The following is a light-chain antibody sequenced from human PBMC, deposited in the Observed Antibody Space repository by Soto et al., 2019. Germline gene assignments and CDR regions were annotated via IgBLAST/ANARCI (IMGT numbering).Light chain of an antibody. V-gene: IGKV1-5*01. J-gene: IGKJ1*01. CDR2: DAS. CDR1: QSISSW. CDR3: QQYNSYS. Sequence: DIQITQSPSTLSASVGDRVTITCRASQSISSWLAWYQQKPGKAPKLLIYDASSLERGVPSRFSGSGSGTEFTLTISSLQPDDFATYYCQQYNSYSFGQGTKVDIK.